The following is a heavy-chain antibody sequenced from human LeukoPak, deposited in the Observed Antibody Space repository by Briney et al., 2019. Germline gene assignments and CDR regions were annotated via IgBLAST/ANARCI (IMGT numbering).Heavy chain of an antibody. D-gene: IGHD3-10*01. CDR2: ISGSGGST. Sequence: GGSLRLSXAASGFTFSSYAMSWIRQAPGKGLEGVSAISGSGGSTYYADSVKGRFTISRDNSKNTLYLQMNSLRAEDTAVYYCAKVLLWFGELPGADYWGQGTLVTVSS. CDR1: GFTFSSYA. J-gene: IGHJ4*02. V-gene: IGHV3-23*01. CDR3: AKVLLWFGELPGADY.